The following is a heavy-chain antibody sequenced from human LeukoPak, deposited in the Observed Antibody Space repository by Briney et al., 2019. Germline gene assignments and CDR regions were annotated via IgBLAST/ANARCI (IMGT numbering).Heavy chain of an antibody. Sequence: PSETLSLTCTVSGGSISSYYWSWIRQPAGKGLEWIGRIYTSGSTNYNPSLKSRVTMSVDTSKNQFSLKLSSVTAADTAVYYCARGSYSFDSSSSPLGPLFDSWGQGTLVTVSS. J-gene: IGHJ4*02. CDR2: IYTSGST. CDR3: ARGSYSFDSSSSPLGPLFDS. V-gene: IGHV4-4*07. D-gene: IGHD3-22*01. CDR1: GGSISSYY.